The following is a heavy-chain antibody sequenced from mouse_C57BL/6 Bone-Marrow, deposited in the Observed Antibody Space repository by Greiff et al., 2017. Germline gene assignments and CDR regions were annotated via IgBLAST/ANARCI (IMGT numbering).Heavy chain of an antibody. D-gene: IGHD1-1*01. V-gene: IGHV14-4*01. J-gene: IGHJ2*01. Sequence: EVQLQQSGAELVRPGASVKLSCTASGFNIKDDYMHWVKQRPEQGLEWIGWIDPENGDTEYASKFQGKATITADTSSNTAYLQLSSLTSEDTAVYYSTTTVVAPYYFDYWGQGTTLTVSS. CDR2: IDPENGDT. CDR3: TTTVVAPYYFDY. CDR1: GFNIKDDY.